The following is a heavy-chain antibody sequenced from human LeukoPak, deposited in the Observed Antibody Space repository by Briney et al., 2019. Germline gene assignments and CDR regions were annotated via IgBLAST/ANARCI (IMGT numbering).Heavy chain of an antibody. Sequence: GESLQISCKCSGYIFTNYWIAWVRPLPGKGLEWMGVIYPGDSDTRYSPSFQGQVTISADKSISTAYLQWSSLKASDTAMYYCARRGDAFDIWGQGTMVTVSS. CDR1: GYIFTNYW. D-gene: IGHD3-16*01. CDR3: ARRGDAFDI. CDR2: IYPGDSDT. V-gene: IGHV5-51*01. J-gene: IGHJ3*02.